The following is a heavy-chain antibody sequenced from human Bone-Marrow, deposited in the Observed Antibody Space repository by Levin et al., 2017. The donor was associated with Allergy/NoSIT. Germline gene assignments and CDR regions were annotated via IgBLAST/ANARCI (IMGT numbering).Heavy chain of an antibody. Sequence: GGSLRLSCAASGFTFKSYGMHWVRQAPGKGLEWVAVIWYSGSRQYFGESVKGRFTISRDSSKTTLFLQMNNLTVEDTAVYFCARDIVYEATVDGLDGWGQGTTVTVSS. CDR1: GFTFKSYG. V-gene: IGHV3-33*01. CDR3: ARDIVYEATVDGLDG. CDR2: IWYSGSRQ. J-gene: IGHJ6*01. D-gene: IGHD5/OR15-5a*01.